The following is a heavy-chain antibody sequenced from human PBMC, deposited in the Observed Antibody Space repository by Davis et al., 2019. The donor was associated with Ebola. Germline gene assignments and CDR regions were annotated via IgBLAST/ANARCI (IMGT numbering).Heavy chain of an antibody. Sequence: GGSLRLSCKGSGYSFTSYWIGWVRQMPGKGLEWMGIIYPGDSDTRYSPSFQGQVTISADKSISTAYLQWSSLKASDTAMYYCASFGYYGDYNFDYWGQGTLVTVSS. CDR1: GYSFTSYW. CDR3: ASFGYYGDYNFDY. J-gene: IGHJ4*02. CDR2: IYPGDSDT. V-gene: IGHV5-51*01. D-gene: IGHD4-17*01.